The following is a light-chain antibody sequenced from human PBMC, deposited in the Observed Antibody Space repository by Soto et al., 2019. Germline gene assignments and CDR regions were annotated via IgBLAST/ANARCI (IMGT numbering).Light chain of an antibody. V-gene: IGKV1-5*03. J-gene: IGKJ1*01. CDR1: QSISSW. Sequence: DIQMTQSPSTLSASVGDRVTITCRASQSISSWLAWYQQKPGKAPKLLIYKASSLESGVPSRFSGSGSGTEFTLTISSVQPDDFATYYCQQDNSYPWTFGQGTKVEIK. CDR2: KAS. CDR3: QQDNSYPWT.